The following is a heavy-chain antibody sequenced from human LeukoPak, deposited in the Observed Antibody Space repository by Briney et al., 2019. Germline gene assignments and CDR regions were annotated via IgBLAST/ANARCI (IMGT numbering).Heavy chain of an antibody. CDR2: ISYDGNNN. CDR3: ARGPRYYYASGTYYNGYYFYYYMDV. CDR1: GFTFSSYA. V-gene: IGHV3-30*14. J-gene: IGHJ6*03. Sequence: GGSLRLSCAASGFTFSSYAMHWVRQAPGKGLEWVAVISYDGNNNYYTDSVKGRFTISRDNSENTLWLQLNNLRPEDTAIYYCARGPRYYYASGTYYNGYYFYYYMDVWAKGTTVTVSS. D-gene: IGHD3-10*01.